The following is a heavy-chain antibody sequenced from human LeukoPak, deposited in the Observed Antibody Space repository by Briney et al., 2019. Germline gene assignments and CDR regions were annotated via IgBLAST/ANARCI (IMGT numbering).Heavy chain of an antibody. J-gene: IGHJ4*02. CDR2: IYHSGST. Sequence: PSETLSLTCAVSGGSISSSNWWSWVRQPPGKGLEWIGEIYHSGSTNYNPSLKSRVTISVDTSKNQFSLKLSSVTAADTAVYSRGTGYSSGRIHRYWGQGTLVTVSS. D-gene: IGHD6-19*01. CDR3: GTGYSSGRIHRY. CDR1: GGSISSSNW. V-gene: IGHV4-4*02.